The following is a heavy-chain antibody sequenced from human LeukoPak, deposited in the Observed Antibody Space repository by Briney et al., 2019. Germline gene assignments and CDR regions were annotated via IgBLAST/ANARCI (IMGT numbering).Heavy chain of an antibody. D-gene: IGHD3-10*01. Sequence: SETLSLTCSVSGGSISGSYWNWIRQPPGKGLEWIGYVSYSGSTNYNPSLKSRVTISVDTSKNQFSLKLSSVTAADTAVYYCARRPLYYYGSGSYVGYYMDVWGKGTTVTISS. CDR1: GGSISGSY. CDR3: ARRPLYYYGSGSYVGYYMDV. V-gene: IGHV4-59*12. CDR2: VSYSGST. J-gene: IGHJ6*03.